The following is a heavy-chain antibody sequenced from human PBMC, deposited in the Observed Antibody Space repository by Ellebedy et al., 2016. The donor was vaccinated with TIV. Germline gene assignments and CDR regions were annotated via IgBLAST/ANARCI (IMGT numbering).Heavy chain of an antibody. CDR2: IKSDGSST. D-gene: IGHD1-26*01. V-gene: IGHV3-74*01. J-gene: IGHJ5*02. CDR1: GFTFGRYR. Sequence: GESLKISXVASGFTFGRYRMHWVRQAPGNKLVWVSRIKSDGSSTTYADSVKGRFTISRNNFRNMVYLQMTGLTVEDTAVYHCAKDRGSGTYENWFDPWGQGTLVTVSP. CDR3: AKDRGSGTYENWFDP.